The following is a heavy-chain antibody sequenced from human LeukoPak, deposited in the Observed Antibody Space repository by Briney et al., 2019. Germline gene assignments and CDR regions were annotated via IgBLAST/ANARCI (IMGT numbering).Heavy chain of an antibody. CDR2: INGDGSNI. CDR1: GFTFSSYW. J-gene: IGHJ4*02. D-gene: IGHD3-3*01. CDR3: AKDEHYDFWSGLSSDY. V-gene: IGHV3-74*01. Sequence: GGSLRLSCVASGFTFSSYWMHWVRQDPRKGLVWVSRINGDGSNINYADSVRGRFTISRDNSKNTLYLQMNSLRAEDTAVYYCAKDEHYDFWSGLSSDYWGQGTLVTVSS.